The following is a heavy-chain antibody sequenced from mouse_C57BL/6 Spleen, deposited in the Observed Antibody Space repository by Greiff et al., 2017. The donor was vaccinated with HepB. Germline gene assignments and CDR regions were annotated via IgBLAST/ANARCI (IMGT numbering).Heavy chain of an antibody. J-gene: IGHJ4*01. Sequence: EVQGVESGGGLVKPGGSLKLSCAASGFTFSSYAMSWVHQTPEKRLEWVATISDGGSYTYYPDNVKGRFTISRDNAKNNLYLQMSHLKSEDTAMYYCARDSSGYGAMDYWGQGTSVTVSS. V-gene: IGHV5-4*01. CDR2: ISDGGSYT. CDR3: ARDSSGYGAMDY. D-gene: IGHD3-2*02. CDR1: GFTFSSYA.